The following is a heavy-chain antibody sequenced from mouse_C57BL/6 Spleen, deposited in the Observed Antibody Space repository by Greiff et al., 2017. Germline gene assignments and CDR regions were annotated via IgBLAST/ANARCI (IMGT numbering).Heavy chain of an antibody. CDR1: GFNIKNTS. V-gene: IGHV14-3*01. D-gene: IGHD2-3*01. CDR2: IDPANGNT. J-gene: IGHJ2*01. Sequence: EVQLQQSVAELVRPGASVKLSCTASGFNIKNTSMHWVKQRPEQGLEWIGRIDPANGNTKYAPKFQGKATITADTSSNTAYLQLSSLTSEDTAIYYCAYDGYQYYFDYWGQGTTLTVSS. CDR3: AYDGYQYYFDY.